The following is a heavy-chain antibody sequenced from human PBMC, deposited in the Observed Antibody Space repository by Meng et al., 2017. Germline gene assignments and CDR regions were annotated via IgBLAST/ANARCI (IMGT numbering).Heavy chain of an antibody. D-gene: IGHD3-16*02. CDR2: IIPIFGTA. CDR1: GCTFSSYA. Sequence: QVQPGQSGAEVKKPGSSVNVSCKASGCTFSSYAISWVGQAPGQGLEWMGGIIPIFGTANYAQKFQGRVTITADKSTSTAYMELSSLRSEDTAVYYCASIYDYVWGSYRHDAFDIWGQGTMVTVSS. V-gene: IGHV1-69*06. CDR3: ASIYDYVWGSYRHDAFDI. J-gene: IGHJ3*02.